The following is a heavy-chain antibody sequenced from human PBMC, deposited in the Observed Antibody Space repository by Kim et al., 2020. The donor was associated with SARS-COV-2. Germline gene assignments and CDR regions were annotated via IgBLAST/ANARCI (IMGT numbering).Heavy chain of an antibody. J-gene: IGHJ4*02. V-gene: IGHV4-59*01. CDR1: GASITSYY. Sequence: SETLSLTCNVSGASITSYYWTWIRQAPGQKLEWIGHIYDRGSTDYNPSLGSRVTISLETSKNQFFLHLTSLTAADTAVYYCTSRTKDRDYWGQGALVTVS. CDR3: TSRTKDRDY. D-gene: IGHD2-8*01. CDR2: IYDRGST.